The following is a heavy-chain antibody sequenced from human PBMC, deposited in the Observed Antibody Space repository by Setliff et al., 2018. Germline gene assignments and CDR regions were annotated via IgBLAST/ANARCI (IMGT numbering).Heavy chain of an antibody. Sequence: SETLSLTCAVYGGSFSGYYWSWIRQPPGKGLEWIGEINHSGSTNYNPSLKSRVTISVDTSKNQFSQKLRSVTAADTAVYYCARRYNFWSGYFDYWGQGTLVTVSS. CDR2: INHSGST. CDR1: GGSFSGYY. CDR3: ARRYNFWSGYFDY. J-gene: IGHJ4*02. V-gene: IGHV4-34*01. D-gene: IGHD3-3*01.